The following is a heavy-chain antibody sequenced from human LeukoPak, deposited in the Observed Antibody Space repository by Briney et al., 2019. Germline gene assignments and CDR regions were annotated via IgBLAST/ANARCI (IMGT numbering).Heavy chain of an antibody. V-gene: IGHV1-69*05. J-gene: IGHJ6*03. CDR3: ASMSSDGSAERGYYYYYMDV. Sequence: SVKVSCKASGGTFSSYAISWVRQAPGQGLEWMGGIIPIFGTADYAQKFQGRVTITTDESTSTAYMELSSLRSEDTAVYYCASMSSDGSAERGYYYYYMDVWGKGTTVTVSS. CDR2: IIPIFGTA. CDR1: GGTFSSYA. D-gene: IGHD3-10*01.